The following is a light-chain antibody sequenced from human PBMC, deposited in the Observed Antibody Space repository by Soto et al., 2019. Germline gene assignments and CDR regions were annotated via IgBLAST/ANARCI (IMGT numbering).Light chain of an antibody. CDR3: QQVKTYPRT. CDR1: QAVPNN. J-gene: IGKJ4*01. Sequence: DIRLTQSPSFLSASVGDRVTITCRPSQAVPNNMAWYQQKPGKPPKLLIYEESTLHSGVPSRFSGRKSGTQFTLTIDSLQPEDFATCYCQQVKTYPRTFGGGTKVEIK. CDR2: EES. V-gene: IGKV1-9*01.